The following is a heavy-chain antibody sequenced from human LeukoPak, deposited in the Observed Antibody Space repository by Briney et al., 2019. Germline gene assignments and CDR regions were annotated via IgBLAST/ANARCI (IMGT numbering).Heavy chain of an antibody. V-gene: IGHV3-48*01. D-gene: IGHD3-3*01. CDR3: AREGVLEWLLPDY. Sequence: GGSLRLSCAASGFTFSSYSTNWVRHAPGKGLEWVSYISSSSSTIYYADSVKGRFTISRDNAKNSLYLQMNSLRAEDTAVYYCAREGVLEWLLPDYWGQGTLVTVSS. J-gene: IGHJ4*02. CDR1: GFTFSSYS. CDR2: ISSSSSTI.